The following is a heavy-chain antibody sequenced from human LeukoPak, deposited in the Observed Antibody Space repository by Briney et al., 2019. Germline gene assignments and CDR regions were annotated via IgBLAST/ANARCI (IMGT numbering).Heavy chain of an antibody. CDR2: IYYSGST. Sequence: SETLSLTCTVSGGSISSYYWSWVRQPPGKGLEWIGYIYYSGSTNYNPSLKSRVTISVDTSRNQFSLKLSSVTAADTAVYYCARHVREVPAATYYWGQGTLVTVSS. CDR3: ARHVREVPAATYY. D-gene: IGHD2-2*01. V-gene: IGHV4-59*08. J-gene: IGHJ4*02. CDR1: GGSISSYY.